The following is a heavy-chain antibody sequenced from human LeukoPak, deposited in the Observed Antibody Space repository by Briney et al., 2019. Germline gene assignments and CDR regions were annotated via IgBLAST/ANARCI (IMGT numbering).Heavy chain of an antibody. CDR3: AREHFYGGSEGQLES. CDR1: GITFSSHS. V-gene: IGHV3-48*01. J-gene: IGHJ5*01. Sequence: GGSLRLSCTDSGITFSSHSMNWVRQAPGKGLEWVSYISAGSSTIYYADSVKGRFTISRDNGKNSLFLQMDSLRAEDTAVYYCAREHFYGGSEGQLESWGQGILVTVSS. CDR2: ISAGSSTI. D-gene: IGHD4-23*01.